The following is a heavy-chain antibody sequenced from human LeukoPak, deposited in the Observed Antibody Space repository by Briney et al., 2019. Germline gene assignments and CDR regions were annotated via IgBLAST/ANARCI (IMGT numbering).Heavy chain of an antibody. CDR3: ARDRGIIAAPHGMDV. CDR1: GFTVSSNY. Sequence: GGSLRLSCAASGFTVSSNYMSWVRQAPGKGLEWVSVIYSGGSTYYADSVKGSFTISRDNSKNTLYLQMNSLRAEDTAVYYCARDRGIIAAPHGMDVWGQGTTVTVSS. D-gene: IGHD6-25*01. V-gene: IGHV3-66*01. J-gene: IGHJ6*02. CDR2: IYSGGST.